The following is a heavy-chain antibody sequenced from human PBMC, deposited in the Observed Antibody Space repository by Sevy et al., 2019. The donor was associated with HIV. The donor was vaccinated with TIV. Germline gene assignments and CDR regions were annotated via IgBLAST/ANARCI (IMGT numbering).Heavy chain of an antibody. CDR2: INPNSGGT. J-gene: IGHJ6*02. V-gene: IGHV1-2*02. CDR3: ARDSHYDYWSGYYTSYYYYGMEV. CDR1: GYTFTGYY. D-gene: IGHD3-3*01. Sequence: ASVKVSCKASGYTFTGYYMHWVRQAPGQGLEWMGWINPNSGGTNYAQKFQGRVTMTRDTSISTAYMELSRLRSDHTAVYYCARDSHYDYWSGYYTSYYYYGMEVWGQGTTVTVSS.